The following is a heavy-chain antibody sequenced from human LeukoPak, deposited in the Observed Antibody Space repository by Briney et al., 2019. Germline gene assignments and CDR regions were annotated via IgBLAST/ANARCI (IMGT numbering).Heavy chain of an antibody. CDR3: AKDLSSGDGYNYGGLDY. D-gene: IGHD5-24*01. V-gene: IGHV1-46*01. Sequence: ASVKVSCKASGYTFTSYYMHWVRQAPGQGLEWMGIINPSGGSTSYAQKFQGRVTMTRDMSTSTVYMELSSLRAEDTAVYYCAKDLSSGDGYNYGGLDYRGQGTLVTVSS. CDR1: GYTFTSYY. J-gene: IGHJ4*02. CDR2: INPSGGST.